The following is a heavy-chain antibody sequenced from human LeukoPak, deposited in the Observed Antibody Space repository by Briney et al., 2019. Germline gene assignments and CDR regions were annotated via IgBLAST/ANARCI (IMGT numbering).Heavy chain of an antibody. CDR2: IYYSGST. D-gene: IGHD4-17*01. CDR1: GGSISSGGYY. V-gene: IGHV4-31*03. CDR3: ARGRSDYDPEVYFDC. J-gene: IGHJ4*02. Sequence: SETLSLTCTVSGGSISSGGYYWSWIRQHPGKGLEWIGYIYYSGSTYYNPSLKSRVTISVDTSKNQFSLKLNSVTAADTAVYYCARGRSDYDPEVYFDCWGQGTLVTVSS.